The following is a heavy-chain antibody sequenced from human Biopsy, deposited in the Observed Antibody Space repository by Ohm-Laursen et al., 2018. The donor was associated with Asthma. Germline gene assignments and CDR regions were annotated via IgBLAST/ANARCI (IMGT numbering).Heavy chain of an antibody. CDR3: VRGSSSWHHGPFHYYYGLDV. Sequence: TLSLTCSLSSGSGGYMRSGNYYWGWIRQPPGKWLEWIGSIYYSGTTYYTPSLESRVTVSADTSKNQFSLKLTSVTAADTAVYYCVRGSSSWHHGPFHYYYGLDVWGQGTTATVSS. CDR1: SGSGGYMRSGNYY. CDR2: IYYSGTT. D-gene: IGHD6-13*01. J-gene: IGHJ6*02. V-gene: IGHV4-39*01.